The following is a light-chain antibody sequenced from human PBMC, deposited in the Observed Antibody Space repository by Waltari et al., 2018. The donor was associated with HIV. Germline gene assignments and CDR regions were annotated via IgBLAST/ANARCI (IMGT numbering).Light chain of an antibody. CDR1: QSVSSSY. V-gene: IGKV3-20*01. Sequence: EIVLPPSPGTLSLSPGERATLSCRASQSVSSSYLAWYQQKPGQAPRLLIYGASSRATDIPDRFSGSGSGTDFTLTISRLEPEDFAVYYCQQYGSSLVTFGGGTKVEIK. CDR3: QQYGSSLVT. CDR2: GAS. J-gene: IGKJ4*01.